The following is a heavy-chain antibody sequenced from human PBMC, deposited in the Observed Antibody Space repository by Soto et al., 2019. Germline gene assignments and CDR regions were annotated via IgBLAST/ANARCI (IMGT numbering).Heavy chain of an antibody. CDR3: ARGLFEYSSSYYYYYYGMDV. J-gene: IGHJ6*02. V-gene: IGHV4-59*01. D-gene: IGHD6-6*01. Sequence: SETLSHTCTVAGGSISSYYWSWIRQPPGKGLEWIGYIYYSGSTNYNPSLKSRVTISVDTSKNQFSLKLSSVTAADTAVYYCARGLFEYSSSYYYYYYGMDVWGQGTTVTVSS. CDR2: IYYSGST. CDR1: GGSISSYY.